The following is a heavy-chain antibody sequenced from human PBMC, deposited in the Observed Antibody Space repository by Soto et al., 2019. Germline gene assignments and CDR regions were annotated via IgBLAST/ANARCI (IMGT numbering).Heavy chain of an antibody. CDR3: ARGLSVTLFDN. Sequence: VQLVESGGGLAQPGGSLRLSCAASGFTFSNYWMSWVRQAPGKGLEWIGYIYYSGSTYYNPSLKSRVTISVDTSKNQFSLKLSSVTAADTAVYYCARGLSVTLFDNWGQGTLVTVSS. CDR2: IYYSGST. J-gene: IGHJ4*02. D-gene: IGHD4-17*01. CDR1: GFTFSNYW. V-gene: IGHV4-4*02.